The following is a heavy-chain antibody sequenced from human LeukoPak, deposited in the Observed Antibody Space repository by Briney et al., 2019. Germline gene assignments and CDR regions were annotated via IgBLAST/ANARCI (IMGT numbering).Heavy chain of an antibody. Sequence: GGSLRLSCAAPGFTFSSYAMSWVRQAPGKGLEWVSAISGSGGSTYYADSVKGRFTISRDNSKNTLYLQMNSLRAEDTAVYYYAKDHSSSWYVFGHWGQGTLVTVSS. CDR1: GFTFSSYA. CDR2: ISGSGGST. D-gene: IGHD6-13*01. CDR3: AKDHSSSWYVFGH. J-gene: IGHJ4*02. V-gene: IGHV3-23*01.